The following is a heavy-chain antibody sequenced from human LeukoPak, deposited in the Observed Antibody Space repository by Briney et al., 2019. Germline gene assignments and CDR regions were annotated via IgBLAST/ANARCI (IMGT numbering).Heavy chain of an antibody. Sequence: SQTLSLTCTVSGGSISSGSYYWSWIRQPAGKGLEWIGRIYTSGSTNYNPSLKSRVTISVDTSKNQFSLKLSSVTAADTAVYYCARAMVRGSVWFDPWGQGTLVTVSS. V-gene: IGHV4-61*02. CDR2: IYTSGST. J-gene: IGHJ5*02. CDR3: ARAMVRGSVWFDP. CDR1: GGSISSGSYY. D-gene: IGHD3-10*01.